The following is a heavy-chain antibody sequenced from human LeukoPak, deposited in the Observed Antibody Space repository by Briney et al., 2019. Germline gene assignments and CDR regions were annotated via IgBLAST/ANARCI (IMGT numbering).Heavy chain of an antibody. D-gene: IGHD4-17*01. Sequence: GGSLRLSCAASGFTFSSYGMHWVRQAPGKGLEWVAVIWYDGSNKYYADSVKGRFTISRDNSKNTLYLQMNSLRAEDTAVYYCARDRPKYTVTTYLYYYYGMDVWGQGTTVTVSS. CDR3: ARDRPKYTVTTYLYYYYGMDV. CDR2: IWYDGSNK. J-gene: IGHJ6*02. CDR1: GFTFSSYG. V-gene: IGHV3-33*01.